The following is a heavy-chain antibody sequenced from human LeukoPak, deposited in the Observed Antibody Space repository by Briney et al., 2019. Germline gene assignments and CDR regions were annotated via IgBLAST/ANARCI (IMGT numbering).Heavy chain of an antibody. V-gene: IGHV5-51*01. CDR1: GYSFTSYW. CDR3: ARHIFPQQLVLLDAFDI. J-gene: IGHJ3*02. D-gene: IGHD6-13*01. CDR2: IYPGDSDT. Sequence: GESLKISCKGSGYSFTSYWIGWVRQMPGKGLEWMGIIYPGDSDTRYSPSFQGQVTISADKSNSTAYLQWSSLKASDTAMYYCARHIFPQQLVLLDAFDIWGQGAMVTVSS.